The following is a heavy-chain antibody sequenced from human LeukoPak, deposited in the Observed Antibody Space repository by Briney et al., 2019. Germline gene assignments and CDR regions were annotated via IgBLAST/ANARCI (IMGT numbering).Heavy chain of an antibody. CDR2: INYRGST. CDR3: ARTASYGDYVYYNYYMDV. Sequence: SETLSLTCFVSGGSISTSTYYWGWLRQPPGKGLEWIGCINYRGSTFYNPSLKSRVTISVDRSKNQFSLKLSSVTAADTAVYYCARTASYGDYVYYNYYMDVWGKGTTVTVSS. CDR1: GGSISTSTYY. J-gene: IGHJ6*03. V-gene: IGHV4-39*07. D-gene: IGHD4-17*01.